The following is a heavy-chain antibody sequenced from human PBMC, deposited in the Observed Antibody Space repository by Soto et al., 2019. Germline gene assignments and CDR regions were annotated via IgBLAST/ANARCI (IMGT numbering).Heavy chain of an antibody. V-gene: IGHV5-51*01. CDR1: EYSFTSYW. J-gene: IGHJ6*02. Sequence: PGESLKISCKGSEYSFTSYWSGWVRQMPGKGLEWMGIIYPGDSDTRYSPSFQGQVTISADKSISTAYLQWSSLKASDTAMYYCARRPVYYDSSGYYYYYYGMDVWGQGTTVTVSS. CDR2: IYPGDSDT. D-gene: IGHD3-22*01. CDR3: ARRPVYYDSSGYYYYYYGMDV.